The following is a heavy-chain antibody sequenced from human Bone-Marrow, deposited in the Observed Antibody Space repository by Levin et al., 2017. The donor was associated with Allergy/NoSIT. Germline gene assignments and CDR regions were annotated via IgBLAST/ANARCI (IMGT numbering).Heavy chain of an antibody. Sequence: ASVKVSCKASGYSFTTYAMNWVRQAPGQGLEWMGWINTNSGNPTYARGFTGRFVFSLDTSVNTAYLQISSLKAEDTAVYFCARDRVIDYWGQGTLVTVSS. CDR3: ARDRVIDY. V-gene: IGHV7-4-1*02. D-gene: IGHD2-21*01. J-gene: IGHJ4*02. CDR2: INTNSGNP. CDR1: GYSFTTYA.